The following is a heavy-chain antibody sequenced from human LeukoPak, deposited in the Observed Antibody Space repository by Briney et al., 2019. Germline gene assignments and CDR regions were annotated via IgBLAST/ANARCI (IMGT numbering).Heavy chain of an antibody. CDR2: ISDSGGNT. Sequence: GGSLRLSCAASEFTFSTYAMSWVRQAPGRGLEWISTISDSGGNTFYAASVKGRFTISRDNSKNTLYLQMNSLRAEDTAIYYCAKAHSGSYFWGQGTLVTVSS. J-gene: IGHJ4*02. V-gene: IGHV3-23*01. D-gene: IGHD1-26*01. CDR3: AKAHSGSYF. CDR1: EFTFSTYA.